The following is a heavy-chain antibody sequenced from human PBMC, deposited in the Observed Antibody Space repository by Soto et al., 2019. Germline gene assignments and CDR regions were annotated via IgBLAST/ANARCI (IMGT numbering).Heavy chain of an antibody. V-gene: IGHV3-53*01. Sequence: GGSLRLSCAASGFTVSSNYMSWVRQAPGKGLEWVSVIYSGGSTYYADSVKGRFTISRDNSKNTLYLQMNSLRAEDTAVYYCASNFYSGYDVGLEYWGQGALVTVSS. CDR2: IYSGGST. J-gene: IGHJ4*02. CDR3: ASNFYSGYDVGLEY. D-gene: IGHD5-12*01. CDR1: GFTVSSNY.